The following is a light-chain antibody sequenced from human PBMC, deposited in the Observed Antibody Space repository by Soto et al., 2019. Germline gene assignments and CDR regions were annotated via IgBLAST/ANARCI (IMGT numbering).Light chain of an antibody. CDR3: MQGTHRPPK. V-gene: IGKV2-30*02. J-gene: IGKJ1*01. Sequence: DVVMTQSPLSLPVTLGQPASISCRSSQSLVHSDGNTYLNWFQQRPGQSPRRLIYKVSNRDSGVPDRFSGSGSGTDFTLKISRVEAEDVGVYYCMQGTHRPPKFGQGTKVEIK. CDR1: QSLVHSDGNTY. CDR2: KVS.